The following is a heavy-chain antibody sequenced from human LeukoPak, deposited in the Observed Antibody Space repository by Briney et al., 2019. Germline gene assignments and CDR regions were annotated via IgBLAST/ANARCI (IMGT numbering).Heavy chain of an antibody. J-gene: IGHJ4*02. V-gene: IGHV1-2*02. CDR2: INPNSGGT. D-gene: IGHD3-22*01. CDR1: GYTFTGYY. CDR3: ARDVTGIDYYDSSGCDY. Sequence: ASVKVSCKASGYTFTGYYMHWVRQAPGQGLEWMGWINPNSGGTNYAQKVQGRVTMTRDTSISTAYMERSRLRSDDTAVYYCARDVTGIDYYDSSGCDYWGQGTLVTVSS.